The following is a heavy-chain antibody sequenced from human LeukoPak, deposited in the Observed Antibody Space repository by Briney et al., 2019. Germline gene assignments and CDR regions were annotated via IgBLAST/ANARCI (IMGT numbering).Heavy chain of an antibody. Sequence: GGSLRLSCAASGFAFDDGLHWVRQAPGKGLEWVAFIRYDGSNKYYADSVKGRFTISRDNSKNTLYLQMNSLRAEDTAVYYCAKDSGIAARCFDYWGQGTLVTVSS. D-gene: IGHD6-6*01. CDR1: GFAFDDG. CDR2: IRYDGSNK. CDR3: AKDSGIAARCFDY. J-gene: IGHJ4*02. V-gene: IGHV3-30*02.